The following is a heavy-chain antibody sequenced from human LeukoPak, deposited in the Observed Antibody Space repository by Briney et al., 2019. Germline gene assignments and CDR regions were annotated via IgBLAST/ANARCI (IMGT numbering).Heavy chain of an antibody. CDR2: LSTSSSYI. CDR1: GFTVSGYW. V-gene: IGHV3-21*01. CDR3: ARSQGTIPDSVPLDI. Sequence: GGSLRLSCAASGFTVSGYWMSWVRQAPGKGLEWVSSLSTSSSYIYYADSLKGRFTISRDNAKNSLYLQMNSLRAEDTAVYYCARSQGTIPDSVPLDIWGQGTMVTVSS. J-gene: IGHJ3*02. D-gene: IGHD5/OR15-5a*01.